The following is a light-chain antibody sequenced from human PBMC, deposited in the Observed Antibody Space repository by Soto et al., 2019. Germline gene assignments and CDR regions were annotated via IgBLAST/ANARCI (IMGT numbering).Light chain of an antibody. CDR1: SSNIGNNY. CDR3: GTWDNHLSAYVI. V-gene: IGLV1-51*01. Sequence: QSVLTQPPSVSAAPGQKVTISCSGTSSNIGNNYVSWYQQLPGTAPKLLIYDNNKRPSGIPGRFSGSKSGTSATLGITGLQTGDEADYFCGTWDNHLSAYVIFGGGTKLTVL. J-gene: IGLJ2*01. CDR2: DNN.